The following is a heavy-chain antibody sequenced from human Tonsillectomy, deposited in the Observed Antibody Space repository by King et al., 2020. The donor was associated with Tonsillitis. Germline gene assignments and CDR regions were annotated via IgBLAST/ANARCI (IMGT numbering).Heavy chain of an antibody. CDR3: TRGLWFGNQADY. CDR2: INSEGSIT. CDR1: EFSIDNYW. J-gene: IGHJ4*02. D-gene: IGHD3-10*01. Sequence: VQLVESGGGLVQPGGSLRLSCAASEFSIDNYWMHWVRQAPGKGLVWVARINSEGSITGYAGSVKGRFTISRDNAKNTLYLQMNSLRPDDTALYYCTRGLWFGNQADYWGQGTLVTVSS. V-gene: IGHV3-74*01.